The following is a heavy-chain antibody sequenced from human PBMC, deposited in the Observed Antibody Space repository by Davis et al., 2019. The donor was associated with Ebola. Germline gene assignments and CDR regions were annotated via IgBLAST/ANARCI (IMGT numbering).Heavy chain of an antibody. D-gene: IGHD3-16*01. J-gene: IGHJ5*02. CDR1: GGSFSGYY. CDR3: AREGRWGRFDP. CDR2: IYHSGST. Sequence: SETLSLTCAVYGGSFSGYYWSWIRQPPGKGLEWIGEIYHSGSTNYNPSLKSRVTISVDTSKNQFSLKLSSVTAADTAVYYCAREGRWGRFDPWGQGTLVTVSS. V-gene: IGHV4-34*01.